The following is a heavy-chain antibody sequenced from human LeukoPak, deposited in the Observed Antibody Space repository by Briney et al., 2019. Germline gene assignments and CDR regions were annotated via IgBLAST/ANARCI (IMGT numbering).Heavy chain of an antibody. V-gene: IGHV3-20*04. D-gene: IGHD1-1*01. CDR2: INWNGVST. CDR3: ARAPTTGYYYFYYMDV. CDR1: GFTFDEYG. J-gene: IGHJ6*03. Sequence: GGSLRLSCAASGFTFDEYGMSWVRQAPGKGLEWVSGINWNGVSTGYADSVKGRFTISRDNAKNSLYLQMNSLRAEDTALYYCARAPTTGYYYFYYMDVWGKGATVTVSS.